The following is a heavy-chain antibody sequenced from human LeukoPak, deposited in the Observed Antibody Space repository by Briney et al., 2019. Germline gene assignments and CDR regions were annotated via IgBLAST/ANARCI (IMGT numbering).Heavy chain of an antibody. J-gene: IGHJ3*02. V-gene: IGHV5-51*01. CDR3: ARQIEVVPAAIDAFDI. CDR1: GYSFTNYW. CDR2: IYPGDSDT. D-gene: IGHD2-2*01. Sequence: GESLKISCKGSGYSFTNYWIGWVRQMPGKGLEGMGIIYPGDSDTRYSPSFQGQVTISADKSISTAYLQWSSLKASDTAMYYCARQIEVVPAAIDAFDIWGQGTMVTVSS.